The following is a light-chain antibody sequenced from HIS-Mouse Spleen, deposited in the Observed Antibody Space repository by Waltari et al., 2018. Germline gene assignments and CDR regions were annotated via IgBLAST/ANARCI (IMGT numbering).Light chain of an antibody. CDR3: QQYYSTPYT. Sequence: DIVMTQSPDSLAVSLGERATINCKSSQSVLYSSNNKNYLAWYQQKPGKPPKLLIYWASTRESGVPDRCSGSGSGTDFTLTISSLQAEDVAVYYCQQYYSTPYTFGQGTKLEIK. CDR1: QSVLYSSNNKNY. J-gene: IGKJ2*01. CDR2: WAS. V-gene: IGKV4-1*01.